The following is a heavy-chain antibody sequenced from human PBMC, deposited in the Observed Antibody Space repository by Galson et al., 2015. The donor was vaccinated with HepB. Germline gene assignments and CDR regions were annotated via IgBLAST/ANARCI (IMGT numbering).Heavy chain of an antibody. CDR1: GYSFANYW. CDR3: ARQPRDWRGQQPAPYYGMDV. D-gene: IGHD6-13*01. CDR2: IDPSDSYT. J-gene: IGHJ6*02. V-gene: IGHV5-10-1*01. Sequence: QSGAEVKEPGESLRISCKGSGYSFANYWITWVRQMPGKGLEWMGRIDPSDSYTNYSPSLQGHVTISADKSINTAYLQWSSLKASDTAMYYCARQPRDWRGQQPAPYYGMDVWGQGTTVTVSS.